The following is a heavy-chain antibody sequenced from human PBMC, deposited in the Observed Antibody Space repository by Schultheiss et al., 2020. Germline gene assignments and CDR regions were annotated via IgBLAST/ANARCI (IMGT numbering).Heavy chain of an antibody. CDR2: TYYRSKWYN. V-gene: IGHV6-1*01. CDR3: ARSPRQSRIAVAGIEDYYYYYMDV. J-gene: IGHJ6*03. D-gene: IGHD6-19*01. CDR1: GDSVSSNSAA. Sequence: SQTLSLTCAISGDSVSSNSAAWNWIRQSPSRGLEWLGRTYYRSKWYNDYAVSVKSRITINPDTSKNQFSLQLNSVTPEDTAVYYCARSPRQSRIAVAGIEDYYYYYMDVWGKGTTVTVSS.